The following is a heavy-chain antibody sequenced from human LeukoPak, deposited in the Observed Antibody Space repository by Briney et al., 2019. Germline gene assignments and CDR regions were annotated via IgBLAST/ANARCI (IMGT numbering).Heavy chain of an antibody. CDR2: ISSSSSYI. J-gene: IGHJ5*02. V-gene: IGHV3-21*01. CDR1: GFTFSSYS. CDR3: ATYTAPEVKGWFDP. D-gene: IGHD5-18*01. Sequence: PGGSLRLSCAATGFTFSSYSMTWVRQAPGKGLEWVSSISSSSSYIYYADSVKGRFTISRDNAKNSLYLQMNSLRAEDTAVYYCATYTAPEVKGWFDPWGQGTLVTVSS.